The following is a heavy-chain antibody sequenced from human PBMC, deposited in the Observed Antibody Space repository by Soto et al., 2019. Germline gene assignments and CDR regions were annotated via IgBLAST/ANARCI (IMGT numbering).Heavy chain of an antibody. CDR3: TRDPYSFWYFDL. D-gene: IGHD4-4*01. CDR2: IRSKAYGGTT. V-gene: IGHV3-49*03. Sequence: GSLRLSCTASVFTCGDYAMSWLRQAPGKGLEWVGFIRSKAYGGTTEYAASVKGRFTISRDDSKSIAYLQMNSLKTEDTAVYYCTRDPYSFWYFDLWGRGTLVTVSS. J-gene: IGHJ2*01. CDR1: VFTCGDYA.